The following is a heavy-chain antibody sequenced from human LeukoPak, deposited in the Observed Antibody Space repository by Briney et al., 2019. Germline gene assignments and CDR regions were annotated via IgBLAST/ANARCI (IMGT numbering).Heavy chain of an antibody. CDR2: MYYGGRT. J-gene: IGHJ4*02. CDR3: ATIKYYDSTQGGDYYDY. CDR1: GGSISSRSCY. Sequence: SETLSLTCTVSGGSISSRSCYWGWIRQPPGKGLEWIGSMYYGGRTYYNPSLRSRVTISVDTPKNQFSLKLGSVTAADTAVYYCATIKYYDSTQGGDYYDYWGQGTLVTVSS. D-gene: IGHD3-22*01. V-gene: IGHV4-39*01.